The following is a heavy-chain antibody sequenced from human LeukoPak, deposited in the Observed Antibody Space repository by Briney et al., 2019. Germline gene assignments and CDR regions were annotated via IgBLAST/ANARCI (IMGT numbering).Heavy chain of an antibody. D-gene: IGHD3-10*01. CDR2: TSSDLNVK. CDR1: GFTFRNYV. V-gene: IGHV3-30-3*01. J-gene: IGHJ4*02. CDR3: ASEGYYGSGSPPSLYFDY. Sequence: GGSLRLSCAASGFTFRNYVIHWVRQAPGKGLEWVAVTSSDLNVKLYADSVKGRFTISRDNSRSTLYLQMNSLRPEDTAIYYCASEGYYGSGSPPSLYFDYWGQGTLVTVSS.